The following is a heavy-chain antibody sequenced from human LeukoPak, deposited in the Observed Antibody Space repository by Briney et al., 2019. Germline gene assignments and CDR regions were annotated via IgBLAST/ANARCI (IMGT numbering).Heavy chain of an antibody. CDR3: ARENDSSGQVDY. CDR2: INPNSGGT. J-gene: IGHJ4*02. D-gene: IGHD3-22*01. CDR1: GYTFTGYY. Sequence: ASVKVSCKASGYTFTGYYMHWVRQAPGQGLEWMGWINPNSGGTNDAQKFQGRVTMTRDTSISTAYMELSRLRSDDTAVYYCARENDSSGQVDYWGQGTLVTVSS. V-gene: IGHV1-2*02.